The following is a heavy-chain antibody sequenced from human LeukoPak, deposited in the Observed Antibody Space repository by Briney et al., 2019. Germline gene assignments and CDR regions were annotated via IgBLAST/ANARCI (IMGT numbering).Heavy chain of an antibody. V-gene: IGHV3-30*18. CDR3: AKVEILSGGWYCVGS. D-gene: IGHD6-19*01. Sequence: GGSLRLSCAASGFTFSSYGMHWVRQAPGKGLEWVAVISYDGSNKYYADSVKGRFTISRDNSKNTLYLQMNSLRAEDTALYYCAKVEILSGGWYCVGSWGQGTLVTVSS. J-gene: IGHJ5*02. CDR2: ISYDGSNK. CDR1: GFTFSSYG.